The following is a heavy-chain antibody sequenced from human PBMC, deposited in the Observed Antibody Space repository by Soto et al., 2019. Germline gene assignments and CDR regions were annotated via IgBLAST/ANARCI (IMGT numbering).Heavy chain of an antibody. D-gene: IGHD3-10*01. CDR3: ARKYHFGSGSFLSYFDY. V-gene: IGHV3-23*01. CDR2: IAADGGST. Sequence: GGSLRLSCAASGFTFSHYAMSWVREAPGKGLEWVSTIAADGGSTYYGDSVKGRFSISRDNSKNTLFLQLNSLRAEDTAVYFCARKYHFGSGSFLSYFDYWGQGGLVTVSS. CDR1: GFTFSHYA. J-gene: IGHJ4*02.